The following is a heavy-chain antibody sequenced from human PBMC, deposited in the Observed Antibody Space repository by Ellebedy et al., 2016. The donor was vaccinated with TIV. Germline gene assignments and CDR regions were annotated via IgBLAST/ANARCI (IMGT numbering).Heavy chain of an antibody. D-gene: IGHD4-23*01. Sequence: GESLKISXKFSGCSFTSYWISWVRQMPGPGLPWMGRIDPGDSYINYSPSFQGHVTISADKSISTAYLQWSSLKASDTAMYYCARADDYGGNFDSFDYWGQGTLVTVSS. CDR2: IDPGDSYI. CDR1: GCSFTSYW. CDR3: ARADDYGGNFDSFDY. V-gene: IGHV5-10-1*01. J-gene: IGHJ4*02.